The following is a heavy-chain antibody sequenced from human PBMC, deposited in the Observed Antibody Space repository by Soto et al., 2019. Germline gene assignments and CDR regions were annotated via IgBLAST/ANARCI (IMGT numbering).Heavy chain of an antibody. CDR1: GFTFSSYS. J-gene: IGHJ4*02. CDR3: AINDYGGNGRQDY. V-gene: IGHV3-21*01. Sequence: GGSLRLSCAASGFTFSSYSMNWVRQAPGKGLEWVSSISSSSSYIYYADSVKGRFTISRDNAKNSLYLQMNSLRAEDTAVYYCAINDYGGNGRQDYWGQGTLVTVSS. CDR2: ISSSSSYI. D-gene: IGHD4-17*01.